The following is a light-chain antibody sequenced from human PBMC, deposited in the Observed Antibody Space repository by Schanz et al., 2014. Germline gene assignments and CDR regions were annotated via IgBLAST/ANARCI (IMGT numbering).Light chain of an antibody. CDR3: SAYVQGRNFVA. J-gene: IGLJ2*01. CDR2: DVS. CDR1: SSDVGGYDF. V-gene: IGLV2-14*01. Sequence: QSALTQPASVSGSPGQSITISCTGTSSDVGGYDFVSWYQQHPGTAPKLMIYDVSNRPSGVSNRFSGSKSGNTASLTISGLQAEDEADYYCSAYVQGRNFVAFGGGTKLTVL.